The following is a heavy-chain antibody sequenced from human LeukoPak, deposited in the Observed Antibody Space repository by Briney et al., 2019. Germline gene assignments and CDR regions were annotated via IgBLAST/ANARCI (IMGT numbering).Heavy chain of an antibody. J-gene: IGHJ5*02. Sequence: GGSLRLSCAASGFTFSSYAMYWVRQAPGKGLEWVSGIFGSGGSTHYADSVKGRFTISRDNSKNTLYLQMNSLRAEDTAVYYCAKDSIAVAGGWFDPWGQGTLVTVSS. D-gene: IGHD6-19*01. CDR3: AKDSIAVAGGWFDP. CDR2: IFGSGGST. V-gene: IGHV3-23*01. CDR1: GFTFSSYA.